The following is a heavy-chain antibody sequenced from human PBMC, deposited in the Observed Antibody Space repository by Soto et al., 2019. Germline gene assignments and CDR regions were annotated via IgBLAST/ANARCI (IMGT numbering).Heavy chain of an antibody. V-gene: IGHV4-61*01. CDR3: ARDRGIAAAVDY. CDR1: GGSVSSGSYY. Sequence: SETLSLTCTVSGGSVSSGSYYWSWIRQPPGKGLEWIGYIYYSGSTNYNPSLKSRVTISVDTSKNQLSLKLSSVTAADAAVYYCARDRGIAAAVDYWGQGTLVTVSS. CDR2: IYYSGST. J-gene: IGHJ4*02. D-gene: IGHD6-13*01.